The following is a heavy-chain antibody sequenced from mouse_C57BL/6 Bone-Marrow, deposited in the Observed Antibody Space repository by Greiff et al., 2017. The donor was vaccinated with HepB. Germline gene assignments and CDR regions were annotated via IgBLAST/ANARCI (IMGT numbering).Heavy chain of an antibody. CDR1: GFTFSSYT. D-gene: IGHD1-1*01. CDR3: ARRGYYYGSSFAY. CDR2: ISGGGGNT. V-gene: IGHV5-9*01. J-gene: IGHJ3*01. Sequence: EVHLVESGGGLVKPGGSLKLSCAASGFTFSSYTMSWVRQTPEKRLEWVATISGGGGNTYYPDSVKGRFTISRDNAKNTLYLQMSSRRSEDTALYYCARRGYYYGSSFAYWGQGTLVTVSA.